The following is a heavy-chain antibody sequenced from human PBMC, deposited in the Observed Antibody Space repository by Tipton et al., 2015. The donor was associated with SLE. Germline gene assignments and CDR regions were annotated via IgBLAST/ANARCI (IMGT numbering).Heavy chain of an antibody. D-gene: IGHD1-26*01. CDR1: GDSIGSGTYY. CDR2: IYFRGST. V-gene: IGHV4-39*01. CDR3: ARHAVGGPLDT. Sequence: TLSLTCTVSGDSIGSGTYYWGWIRQPPGKGLEWIGSIYFRGSTSYNPSLKSRVTISVDTSRNHFSLKLSSVTAADTAVYYCARHAVGGPLDTWGQGTMVSVSS. J-gene: IGHJ3*02.